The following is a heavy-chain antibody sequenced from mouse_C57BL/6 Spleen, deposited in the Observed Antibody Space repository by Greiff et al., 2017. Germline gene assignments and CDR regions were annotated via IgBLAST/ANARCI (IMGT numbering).Heavy chain of an antibody. D-gene: IGHD1-1*01. CDR2: IWSDGST. CDR3: ARHPRYGSSYYAMDY. J-gene: IGHJ4*01. CDR1: GFSLTSYG. V-gene: IGHV2-6-1*01. Sequence: QVQLQQSGPGLVAPSQSLSITCTVSGFSLTSYGVHWVRQPPGKGLEWLVVIWSDGSTTYNSALKSRLSISKDNSKSQVFLKMNSLQTDDTAMYYCARHPRYGSSYYAMDYWGQGTSVTVSS.